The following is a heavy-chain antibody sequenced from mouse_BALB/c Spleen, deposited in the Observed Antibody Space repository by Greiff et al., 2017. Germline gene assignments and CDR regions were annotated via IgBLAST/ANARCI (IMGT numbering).Heavy chain of an antibody. J-gene: IGHJ2*01. CDR1: GFTFSSYG. V-gene: IGHV5-6-3*01. Sequence: DVKLVESGGGLVQPGGSLKLSCAASGFTFSSYGMSWVRQTPDKRLELVATINSNGGSTYYPDSVKGRFTISRDNAKNTLYLQMSSLKSEDTAMYYCARDEVLRSYYFDYWGQGTTLTVSS. CDR2: INSNGGST. D-gene: IGHD1-1*01. CDR3: ARDEVLRSYYFDY.